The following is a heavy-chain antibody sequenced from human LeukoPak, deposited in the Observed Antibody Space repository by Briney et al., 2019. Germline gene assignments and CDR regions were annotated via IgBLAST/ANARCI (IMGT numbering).Heavy chain of an antibody. J-gene: IGHJ6*02. D-gene: IGHD2-15*01. Sequence: SETLSLTCAVSGGSISSSNWWSWVRQPPGKGLEWIGEIYHSGSTNYNPSLKSRVTISVDKSKNQFSLKLSSVTAADTAVYYCASRYCSGGSCYSPFYYHYGMDVWGQGTTVTVSS. CDR3: ASRYCSGGSCYSPFYYHYGMDV. CDR1: GGSISSSNW. V-gene: IGHV4-4*02. CDR2: IYHSGST.